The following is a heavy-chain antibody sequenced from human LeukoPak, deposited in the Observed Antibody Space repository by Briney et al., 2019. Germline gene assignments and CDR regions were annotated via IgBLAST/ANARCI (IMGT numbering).Heavy chain of an antibody. CDR1: GFTFSSYA. CDR3: ARNGGGSGYFDY. J-gene: IGHJ4*02. D-gene: IGHD2-8*01. V-gene: IGHV3-23*01. Sequence: PGGSLGLSCAASGFTFSSYAMSWVRQAPGKGLEWVSAISGSGGSTYYADSVKGRFTISRDNSKNTLYLQMNSLRAEDTAVYYCARNGGGSGYFDYWGQGTLVTVSS. CDR2: ISGSGGST.